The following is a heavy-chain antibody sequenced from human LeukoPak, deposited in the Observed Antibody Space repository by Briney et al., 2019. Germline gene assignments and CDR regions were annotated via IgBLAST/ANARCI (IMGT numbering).Heavy chain of an antibody. D-gene: IGHD3-22*01. CDR1: GGSFSGYY. Sequence: SETLSLTCAVYGGSFSGYYWSWIRQPPGKGLEWIGEINHSGSTNYNPSLKSRVTISVDTSKNQFSLKLSSVAAADTAVYYCARVPRSYYYDSSGYRYYYYYYGMDVWGQGTTVTVSS. CDR2: INHSGST. CDR3: ARVPRSYYYDSSGYRYYYYYYGMDV. J-gene: IGHJ6*02. V-gene: IGHV4-34*01.